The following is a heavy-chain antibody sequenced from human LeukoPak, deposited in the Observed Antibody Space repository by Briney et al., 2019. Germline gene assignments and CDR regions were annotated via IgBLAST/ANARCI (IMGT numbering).Heavy chain of an antibody. Sequence: GGSLRLSCAASGFPFNTFGMYWVRQSPGKGLEWVAVIWYDGSNADYADSVEGRFTISRDNSKNTLYLQMNSLRSEDTAIYYCARDPSSRAAAGRGDYWGQGTQVTVSS. V-gene: IGHV3-33*01. CDR2: IWYDGSNA. D-gene: IGHD6-13*01. CDR3: ARDPSSRAAAGRGDY. J-gene: IGHJ4*02. CDR1: GFPFNTFG.